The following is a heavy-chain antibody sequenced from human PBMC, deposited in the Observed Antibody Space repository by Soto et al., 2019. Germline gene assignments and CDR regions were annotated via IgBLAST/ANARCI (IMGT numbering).Heavy chain of an antibody. CDR1: GFTFSGSA. Sequence: EVQLVESGGGLVQPGGSLNLSCAASGFTFSGSAMHWVRHASGKGLEWVGRIRSKANSYATAYAASVKGRFTISRDDSKNTAYLQMNSLKTEDTAVYYCTGPYSGSYDYWGQGTLVTVSS. V-gene: IGHV3-73*02. D-gene: IGHD1-26*01. CDR2: IRSKANSYAT. CDR3: TGPYSGSYDY. J-gene: IGHJ4*02.